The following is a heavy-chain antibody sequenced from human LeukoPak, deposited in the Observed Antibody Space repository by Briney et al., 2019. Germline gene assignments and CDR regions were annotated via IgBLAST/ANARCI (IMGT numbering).Heavy chain of an antibody. CDR2: ICAYNGIT. V-gene: IGHV1-18*04. D-gene: IGHD3-9*01. CDR3: ASELDILTAYYSGY. Sequence: ASVKLSCTASVYTFTTYGITWVRHAPGQGLGWMGWICAYNGITPNSHKLQGRVTMTTDTSTSTAYMELRRLRSDATAVYYCASELDILTAYYSGYWDQGKLATVSS. J-gene: IGHJ4*02. CDR1: VYTFTTYG.